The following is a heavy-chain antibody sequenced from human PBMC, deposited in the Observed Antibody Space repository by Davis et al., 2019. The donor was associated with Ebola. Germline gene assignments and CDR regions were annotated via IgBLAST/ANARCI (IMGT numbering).Heavy chain of an antibody. Sequence: PSETLSLTCTVSGGSISSYYWSWIRQPPGKGLEWIGYIYYSGSTNYNPSLKSRVTISVDTSKNQFSLKLSSVTAADTAVYYCARLGVRGVIDYWGQGTLVTVSS. CDR2: IYYSGST. CDR1: GGSISSYY. CDR3: ARLGVRGVIDY. V-gene: IGHV4-59*01. D-gene: IGHD3-10*01. J-gene: IGHJ4*02.